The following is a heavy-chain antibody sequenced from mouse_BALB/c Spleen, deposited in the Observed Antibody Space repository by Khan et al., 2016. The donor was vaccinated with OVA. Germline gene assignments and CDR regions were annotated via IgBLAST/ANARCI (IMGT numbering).Heavy chain of an antibody. CDR2: INTYSGEP. V-gene: IGHV9-3-1*01. CDR1: GYTFTNYG. J-gene: IGHJ1*01. D-gene: IGHD4-1*02. Sequence: QIQLVQSGPELKKPGETVKISCKASGYTFTNYGMNWVKQAPGKGLKWMGWINTYSGEPTYADDFKGRSAFSLDTSASTAYLQIKNLKNEDTATXFCARSNSYWYFDVWGAGTTVTVSS. CDR3: ARSNSYWYFDV.